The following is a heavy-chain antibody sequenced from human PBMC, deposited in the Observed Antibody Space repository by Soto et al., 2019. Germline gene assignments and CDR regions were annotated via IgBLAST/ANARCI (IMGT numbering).Heavy chain of an antibody. CDR3: ARVVFDLGMDV. Sequence: GGSLRLSCAASGFTFSSYGMHWVRQAPGKGLEWVAVIWYDGSNKYYADSVKGRFTIARDNSKNTLYLQMNSLRAEDTAVYYCARVVFDLGMDVWGQGTTVTVSS. V-gene: IGHV3-33*01. J-gene: IGHJ6*02. CDR2: IWYDGSNK. CDR1: GFTFSSYG. D-gene: IGHD3-3*01.